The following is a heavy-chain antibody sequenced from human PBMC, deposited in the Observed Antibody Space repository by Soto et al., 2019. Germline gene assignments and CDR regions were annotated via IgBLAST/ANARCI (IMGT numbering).Heavy chain of an antibody. Sequence: SETLSLTCAVYGGSFSGYYWSWIRQPPGKGLEWIGEINHSGSTNYNPSLKSRVTISVDTSKNQFSPKLSSVTAADTAVYYCARARRTRGQQLARPYFDYWGQGTLVTVSS. V-gene: IGHV4-34*01. D-gene: IGHD6-13*01. CDR2: INHSGST. CDR3: ARARRTRGQQLARPYFDY. CDR1: GGSFSGYY. J-gene: IGHJ4*02.